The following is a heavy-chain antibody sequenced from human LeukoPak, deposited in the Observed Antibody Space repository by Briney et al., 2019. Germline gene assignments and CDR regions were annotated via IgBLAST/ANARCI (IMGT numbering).Heavy chain of an antibody. J-gene: IGHJ4*02. CDR1: GGSFSGYY. V-gene: IGHV4-34*01. Sequence: SETLSLTCAVYGGSFSGYYWSWIRQPPGKGLEWIGEINHSGSTNYNRSLKSRVTISVDTSKNQFSLKLSSVTAADTAVYYCARWGRTVAGTDYFDYWGQGTLVTVSS. D-gene: IGHD6-19*01. CDR3: ARWGRTVAGTDYFDY. CDR2: INHSGST.